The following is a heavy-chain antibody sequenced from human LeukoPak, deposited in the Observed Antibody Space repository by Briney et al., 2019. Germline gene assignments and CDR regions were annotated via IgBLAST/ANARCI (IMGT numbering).Heavy chain of an antibody. D-gene: IGHD6-13*01. Sequence: GGSLRLSCVASGFTFSSYGMNWVRQAPGKGLQWVSSIANTGGNTYYAVSVRGRFTISRDNSKNTLYLQMNSLRDEDTAVYYCAKEGIGAAGRRFDCWGQGTPVTVSS. CDR1: GFTFSSYG. V-gene: IGHV3-23*01. CDR3: AKEGIGAAGRRFDC. CDR2: IANTGGNT. J-gene: IGHJ4*02.